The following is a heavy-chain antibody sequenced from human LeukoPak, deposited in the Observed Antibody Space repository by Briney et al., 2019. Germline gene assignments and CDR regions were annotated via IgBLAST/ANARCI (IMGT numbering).Heavy chain of an antibody. Sequence: GGSLTLSCAASGFPFNTYEMNWVRQAPGKGLEWVSYISSSGSTIYYADSVKGRFTISRDNAKNSLYLQMNSLRAEDTAIYYCASLNDGRTFDNWGQGTLATVSS. J-gene: IGHJ4*02. CDR3: ASLNDGRTFDN. V-gene: IGHV3-48*03. D-gene: IGHD1-26*01. CDR2: ISSSGSTI. CDR1: GFPFNTYE.